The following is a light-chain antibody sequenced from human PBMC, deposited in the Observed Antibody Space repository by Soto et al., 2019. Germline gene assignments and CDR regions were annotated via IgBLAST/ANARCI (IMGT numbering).Light chain of an antibody. J-gene: IGLJ1*01. CDR3: SSYTSSSTYV. CDR1: SSDVGGDYY. CDR2: DVS. Sequence: QSALTQPASVSGSPGQSITISCTGTSSDVGGDYYVSWYQHHPGKAPKLMISDVSSRPSGISNRFAGSKSGNTASLTISGLQAEDEADYYCSSYTSSSTYVFGTGTKLTVL. V-gene: IGLV2-14*03.